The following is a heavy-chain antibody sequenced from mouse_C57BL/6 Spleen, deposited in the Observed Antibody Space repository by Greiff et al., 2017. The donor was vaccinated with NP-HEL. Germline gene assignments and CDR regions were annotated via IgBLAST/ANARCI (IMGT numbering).Heavy chain of an antibody. CDR1: GYTFTDYN. D-gene: IGHD1-1*01. CDR3: ARKYYGSSSQFDY. J-gene: IGHJ2*01. V-gene: IGHV1-18*01. Sequence: VQLQQSGPELVKPGASVKIPCKASGYTFTDYNMDWVKQSHGKSLEWIGDINPNNGGTIYNQKFKGKATLTVDKSSSTAYMELRSLTSEDTAVYYCARKYYGSSSQFDYWGQGTTLTVSS. CDR2: INPNNGGT.